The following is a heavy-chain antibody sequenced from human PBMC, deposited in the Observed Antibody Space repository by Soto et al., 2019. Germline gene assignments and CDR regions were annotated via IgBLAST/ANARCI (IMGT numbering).Heavy chain of an antibody. Sequence: SETLSLTCAVYGGSFSGYYWSWIRQPPGKGLEWIGEINHSGSTNYNPSLKSRVTISVDTSKNQFSLKLSSVTAADTAVYYCARGDGYCTNGVCENWFDPWGQGTLVTVSS. CDR3: ARGDGYCTNGVCENWFDP. CDR1: GGSFSGYY. J-gene: IGHJ5*02. CDR2: INHSGST. D-gene: IGHD2-8*01. V-gene: IGHV4-34*01.